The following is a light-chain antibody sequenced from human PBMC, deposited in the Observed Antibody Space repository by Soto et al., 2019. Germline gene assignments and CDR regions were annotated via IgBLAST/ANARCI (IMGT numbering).Light chain of an antibody. Sequence: DIQMTQSPSSLSASVGDRVTITCRAIQSISNFLTWYQQKPGKAPNILIYGASSLQSGVPSRCSGSGAGTDFTLTITSLQPEDFATSYCQQSYNTPPYTFGQGTRLEIK. CDR2: GAS. V-gene: IGKV1-39*01. CDR1: QSISNF. J-gene: IGKJ2*01. CDR3: QQSYNTPPYT.